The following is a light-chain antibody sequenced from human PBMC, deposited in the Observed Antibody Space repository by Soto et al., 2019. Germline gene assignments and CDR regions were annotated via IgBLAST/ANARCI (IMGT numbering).Light chain of an antibody. CDR2: RNN. J-gene: IGLJ1*01. CDR1: SSNIGSDY. V-gene: IGLV1-47*01. CDR3: AAWDDSLSGYV. Sequence: QSVLTQPPSASGTPGQRVTISCSGSSSNIGSDYVYWYQQFPGTAPKLLIYRNNQRPSGVPDRFSGSKSGTSASLAISGLRSEDEGDYYCAAWDDSLSGYVFGTGPKLTVL.